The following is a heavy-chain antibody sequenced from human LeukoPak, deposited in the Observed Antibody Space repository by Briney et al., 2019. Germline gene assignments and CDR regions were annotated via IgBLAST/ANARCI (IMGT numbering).Heavy chain of an antibody. D-gene: IGHD3-22*01. V-gene: IGHV1-69*13. CDR3: ARDTYDSSGYFDY. CDR2: IIPIFGKA. CDR1: GGTFSTYA. Sequence: EASVKVSCKASGGTFSTYAVSWVRQAPGQGLEWMGGIIPIFGKADYAQKFQDRVTITADESTSTAYMELSSLRSDDTAVYYCARDTYDSSGYFDYWGQGTLVTVSS. J-gene: IGHJ4*02.